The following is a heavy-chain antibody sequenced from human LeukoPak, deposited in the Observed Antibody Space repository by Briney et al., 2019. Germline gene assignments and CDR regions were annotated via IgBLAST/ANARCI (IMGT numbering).Heavy chain of an antibody. Sequence: GASVKVSCKASEYTLTDHDIHWVRQAPGQRLEWMGWINPGNGNTKYSQKFQGRVTITRDTFASTAYMELSSLTFEDTAVYYCANWAGTPAGYFSGPLDYWGQGTLVTVSS. J-gene: IGHJ4*02. CDR2: INPGNGNT. V-gene: IGHV1-3*01. CDR3: ANWAGTPAGYFSGPLDY. D-gene: IGHD6-19*01. CDR1: EYTLTDHD.